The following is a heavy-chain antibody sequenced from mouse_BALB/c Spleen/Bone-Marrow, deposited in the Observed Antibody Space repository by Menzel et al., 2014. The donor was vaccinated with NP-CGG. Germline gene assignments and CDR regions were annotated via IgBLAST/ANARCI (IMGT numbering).Heavy chain of an antibody. Sequence: EVQGVESGPGLVKPSQSLSLTCSVAGYSITSDYVWNWIRQFPGNKLEWMGYISYSGLTSYNPSLKSRFSITRDTSKNQFFLQLNSVTTEDTATYYCARWGGNYVGYYAMDYWGQGTSVTVSS. CDR1: GYSITSDYV. V-gene: IGHV3-2*02. J-gene: IGHJ4*01. CDR3: ARWGGNYVGYYAMDY. CDR2: ISYSGLT. D-gene: IGHD2-1*01.